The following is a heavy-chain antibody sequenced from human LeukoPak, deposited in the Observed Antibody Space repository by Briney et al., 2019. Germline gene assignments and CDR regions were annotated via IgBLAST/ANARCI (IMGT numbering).Heavy chain of an antibody. Sequence: GGSLRLSCAASGFAFSGFEMNWVRQAPGKGPEWIAYIDVTGKKIRYADSVKGRFTISRDNANSSVYLQMNSLRAEDTAVYYCAKEPREYCSSTSCPNWFDSWGQGTLVTVSS. J-gene: IGHJ5*01. D-gene: IGHD2-2*01. V-gene: IGHV3-48*03. CDR1: GFAFSGFE. CDR3: AKEPREYCSSTSCPNWFDS. CDR2: IDVTGKKI.